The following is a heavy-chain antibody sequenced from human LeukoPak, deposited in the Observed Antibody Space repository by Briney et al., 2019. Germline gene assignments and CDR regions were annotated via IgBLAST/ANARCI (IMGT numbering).Heavy chain of an antibody. CDR2: IGAAGNT. Sequence: PGGSLRLSCAASGFTFSSSDMHWVRQSTGKGLEWVAAIGAAGNTYYPGSVKGRFTISRDNAKNSLYLQMNSLRAGDTAVYYCAGETPDFGDYSDAWDFDLWGRGTLVTVSS. V-gene: IGHV3-13*04. J-gene: IGHJ2*01. D-gene: IGHD4-17*01. CDR1: GFTFSSSD. CDR3: AGETPDFGDYSDAWDFDL.